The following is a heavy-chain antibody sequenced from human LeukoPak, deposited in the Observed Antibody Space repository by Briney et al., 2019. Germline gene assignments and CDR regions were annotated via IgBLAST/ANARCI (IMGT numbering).Heavy chain of an antibody. D-gene: IGHD3-3*01. Sequence: GGSLRLSCAGSGFTFRSYAMSWVRQSPLKGLEGVSAISDSGDGTYYADSVKARFTISRDNSKNTVYLEMSSLRAEDTAVYYCVREVSAWPKNWFDPWGQGTLVTVSS. CDR3: VREVSAWPKNWFDP. V-gene: IGHV3-23*01. CDR1: GFTFRSYA. J-gene: IGHJ5*02. CDR2: ISDSGDGT.